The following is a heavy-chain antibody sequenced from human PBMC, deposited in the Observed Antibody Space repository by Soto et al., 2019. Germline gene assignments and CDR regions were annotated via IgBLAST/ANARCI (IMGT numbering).Heavy chain of an antibody. CDR2: IDWNSGFK. D-gene: IGHD3-10*01. Sequence: GGSLRLSCAASGFTFDDYALNWVRQAPGEGLEWVSGIDWNSGFKGYADSVRGRFTISRDNAKNALFLQMNSLRPEDTALYYCVKTAGQNSRGGYFDYWGQGVLVTVSS. V-gene: IGHV3-9*01. CDR3: VKTAGQNSRGGYFDY. J-gene: IGHJ4*02. CDR1: GFTFDDYA.